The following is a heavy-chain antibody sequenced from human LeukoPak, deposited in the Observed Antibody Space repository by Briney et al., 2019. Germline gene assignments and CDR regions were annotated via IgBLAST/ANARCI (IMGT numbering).Heavy chain of an antibody. J-gene: IGHJ3*02. CDR2: IIPIFGTA. V-gene: IGHV1-69*13. Sequence: SVKVSCKASGGTFSSYAISWVRQAPGQGLEWMGGIIPIFGTANYAQKFQGRVTITADESMSTAYMEPSSLRSEDTAVYYCAGRGYYDSIWFLDHAFDIWGQGAMVTVSS. CDR3: AGRGYYDSIWFLDHAFDI. D-gene: IGHD3-22*01. CDR1: GGTFSSYA.